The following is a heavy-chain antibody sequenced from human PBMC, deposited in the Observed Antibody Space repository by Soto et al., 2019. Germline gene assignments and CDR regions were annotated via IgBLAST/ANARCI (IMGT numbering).Heavy chain of an antibody. J-gene: IGHJ4*02. V-gene: IGHV3-23*01. Sequence: EVQLLESGGGLVQPGESLRLSCAASGFTFTSSAMSWVRQAPGKGLEWVSSINYRGDTTYYTDSVKGRFSISRDNSKNTLFLQMNSLRAEDTAVYYCAKGGKTAPFDHWGQGTLVTVSS. CDR2: INYRGDTT. CDR1: GFTFTSSA. D-gene: IGHD3-16*01. CDR3: AKGGKTAPFDH.